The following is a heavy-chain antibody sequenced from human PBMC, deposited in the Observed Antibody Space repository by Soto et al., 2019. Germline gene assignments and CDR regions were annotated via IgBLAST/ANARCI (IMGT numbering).Heavy chain of an antibody. Sequence: SETLSLTCTVSGGSISSGGYYWSWIRQHPGKGLEWIGYIYYSGSTYYNPSLKSRVTISVDTSKNQFSLKLSSVTAADTAVYYCAREMRHSGYDDYGMDVWGQGTTVTVSS. CDR3: AREMRHSGYDDYGMDV. J-gene: IGHJ6*02. CDR1: GGSISSGGYY. D-gene: IGHD1-26*01. CDR2: IYYSGST. V-gene: IGHV4-31*03.